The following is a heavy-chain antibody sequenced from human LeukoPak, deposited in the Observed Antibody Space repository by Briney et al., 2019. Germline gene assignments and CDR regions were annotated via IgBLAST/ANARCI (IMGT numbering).Heavy chain of an antibody. J-gene: IGHJ4*02. D-gene: IGHD6-13*01. V-gene: IGHV5-51*01. CDR3: ARTIAAAPTGFFY. Sequence: KSLEWMGSIYPGDSDTGYSPSFQGQVTISADKSISTAYLQWSSLKASDTAMYYCARTIAAAPTGFFYWGQGTLVTVSS. CDR2: IYPGDSDT.